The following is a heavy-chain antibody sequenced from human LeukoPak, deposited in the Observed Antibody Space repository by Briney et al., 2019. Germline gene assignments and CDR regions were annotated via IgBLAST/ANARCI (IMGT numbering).Heavy chain of an antibody. D-gene: IGHD2-15*01. CDR1: GFTFSRYW. J-gene: IGHJ4*02. V-gene: IGHV3-7*01. CDR2: IKQDGSEK. CDR3: ATDIVVVVAATDY. Sequence: GGSLRLSCAASGFTFSRYWMSWVRQAPGKGLEWVANIKQDGSEKYYVDSVKGRFTISRDNAKSSLYLQMNSLRAEDTAVYYCATDIVVVVAATDYWGQGTLVTVSS.